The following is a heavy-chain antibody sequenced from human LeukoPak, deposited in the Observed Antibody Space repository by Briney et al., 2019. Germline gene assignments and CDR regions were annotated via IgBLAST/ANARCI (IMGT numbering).Heavy chain of an antibody. CDR2: IYYSGST. CDR1: GGSISSSSYY. Sequence: SETLSLTCTVSGGSISSSSYYWGWIRQPPGKGLEWIGSIYYSGSTYYNPSLKSRVTISVDTSKNQFSLKLSPVTAADTAVYYCARHRQLHFDWLLESYFDYWGQGTLVTVSS. D-gene: IGHD3-9*01. V-gene: IGHV4-39*01. CDR3: ARHRQLHFDWLLESYFDY. J-gene: IGHJ4*02.